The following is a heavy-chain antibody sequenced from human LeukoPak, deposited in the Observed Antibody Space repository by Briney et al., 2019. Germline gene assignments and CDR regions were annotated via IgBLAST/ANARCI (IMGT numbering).Heavy chain of an antibody. Sequence: GGSLRLSCAASGFTFSGYSMNWVRQAPGRGLEWVSSISSTSTYIDYADSVKGRFTISRDNAKNSLFLQMNSLRAEDTGVYYCARDLYPGYWGQGTLVTVSS. V-gene: IGHV3-21*01. D-gene: IGHD3-16*01. CDR3: ARDLYPGY. J-gene: IGHJ4*02. CDR2: ISSTSTYI. CDR1: GFTFSGYS.